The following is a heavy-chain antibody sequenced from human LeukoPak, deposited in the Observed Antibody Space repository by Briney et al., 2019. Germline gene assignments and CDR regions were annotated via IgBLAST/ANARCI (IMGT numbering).Heavy chain of an antibody. Sequence: GGSLRLSCAASGFTFSNYAMTWVRQAPGKGLEWVSYISSSSSTIYYADSVKGRFTISRDNAKNSLYLQMNSLRAEDTAVYYCASYYYDGSGVYYFDYWGQGTLVTVSS. CDR1: GFTFSNYA. CDR2: ISSSSSTI. CDR3: ASYYYDGSGVYYFDY. J-gene: IGHJ4*02. V-gene: IGHV3-48*01. D-gene: IGHD3-22*01.